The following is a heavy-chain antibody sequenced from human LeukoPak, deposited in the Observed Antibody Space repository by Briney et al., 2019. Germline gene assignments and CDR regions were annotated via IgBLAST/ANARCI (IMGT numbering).Heavy chain of an antibody. J-gene: IGHJ3*01. CDR2: INPNSGVT. V-gene: IGHV1-2*02. CDR3: ARDLRSALDF. CDR1: GYTFSVNY. Sequence: GASVKVSCNPSGYTFSVNYMPWARQAPGLGLEWMGWINPNSGVTNYAQKFQGRVTMTRDTSISTAYMELSRLTSDDTALYFCARDLRSALDFWGQGTMVSVSS.